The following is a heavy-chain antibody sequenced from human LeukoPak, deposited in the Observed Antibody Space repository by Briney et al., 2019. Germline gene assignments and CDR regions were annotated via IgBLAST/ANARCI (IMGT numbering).Heavy chain of an antibody. CDR2: IYPGDSDT. Sequence: GESLKISCKGSGYSFTSYWIGWVRQMPGKGLEWMGIIYPGDSDTRYSPSFQGQVTISADKSISTAYLQWSSLKASDTAMYYCARQDKDDSSGYRHDAFDIWGQGTMVTVSS. V-gene: IGHV5-51*01. CDR1: GYSFTSYW. CDR3: ARQDKDDSSGYRHDAFDI. J-gene: IGHJ3*02. D-gene: IGHD3-22*01.